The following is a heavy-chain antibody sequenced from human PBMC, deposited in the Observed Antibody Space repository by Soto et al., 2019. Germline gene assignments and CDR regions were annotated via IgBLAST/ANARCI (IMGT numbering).Heavy chain of an antibody. Sequence: PGGSLRLSCVGSAFTFSSYSLNWVRQAPGKGLEWVSSITSGSSFIDYADSVKGRFTISRDDAKNSLFLQMSSLRADDTAVYYCARSQRNGAMAVWGQGTTVTVSS. CDR1: AFTFSSYS. CDR3: ARSQRNGAMAV. V-gene: IGHV3-21*01. CDR2: ITSGSSFI. J-gene: IGHJ6*02. D-gene: IGHD2-8*01.